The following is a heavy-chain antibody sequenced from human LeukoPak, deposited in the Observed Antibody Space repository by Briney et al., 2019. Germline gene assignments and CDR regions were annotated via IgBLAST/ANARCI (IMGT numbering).Heavy chain of an antibody. V-gene: IGHV4-39*01. J-gene: IGHJ5*02. CDR2: IYYSGST. CDR1: GGSISSSSYY. Sequence: PSETLSLTCTVSGGSISSSSYYWGWIRQPPGKGLEWIGSIYYSGSTYYNPSLKSRVTISVDTSKNQFSLKLSSVTAADTVVYYCARHLPRYGNWWYRNWFDPWGQGTLVTVSS. CDR3: ARHLPRYGNWWYRNWFDP. D-gene: IGHD2-15*01.